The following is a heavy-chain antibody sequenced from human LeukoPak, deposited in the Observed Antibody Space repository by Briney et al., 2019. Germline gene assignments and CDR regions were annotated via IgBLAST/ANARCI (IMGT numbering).Heavy chain of an antibody. J-gene: IGHJ4*02. Sequence: GGSLRLSCAASGFTFSSAWMSWVRQAPGKGLEWVGRIKSKTDGGTADYAAPVKGRITISRGDSNNTLDLQVNSLETEDTAVYYCAAFAAGGWGQGTLVTVSS. CDR1: GFTFSSAW. CDR3: AAFAAGG. V-gene: IGHV3-15*01. CDR2: IKSKTDGGTA. D-gene: IGHD2-15*01.